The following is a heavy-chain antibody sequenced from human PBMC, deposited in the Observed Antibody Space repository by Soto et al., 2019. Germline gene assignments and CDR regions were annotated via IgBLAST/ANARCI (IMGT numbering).Heavy chain of an antibody. CDR2: MNPNSGNT. Sequence: ASVKVSCKASGYTFTSYDINWVRQATGQGLEWMGWMNPNSGNTGYAQKFQGRVTMTTNTSITTAYMELSSLRSEDTAVYYCARALGYCSGGSCYYYYMDVWGSGTTVTVSS. CDR1: GYTFTSYD. V-gene: IGHV1-8*01. D-gene: IGHD2-15*01. J-gene: IGHJ6*03. CDR3: ARALGYCSGGSCYYYYMDV.